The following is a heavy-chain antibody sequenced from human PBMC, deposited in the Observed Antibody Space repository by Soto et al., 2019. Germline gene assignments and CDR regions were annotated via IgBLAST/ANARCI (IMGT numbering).Heavy chain of an antibody. CDR3: ASDRVGYCSGGTCSVFPY. V-gene: IGHV3-30*09. J-gene: IGHJ4*02. CDR2: ISFDGSNK. Sequence: GGSLILSCAASGITFSSYTMHWVRQAPGNGLEWVAAISFDGSNKYYADSVKGRFAISRDNSKNTLYLQMNSLRAEDTAVYYCASDRVGYCSGGTCSVFPYWGQGTLVTVSS. CDR1: GITFSSYT. D-gene: IGHD2-15*01.